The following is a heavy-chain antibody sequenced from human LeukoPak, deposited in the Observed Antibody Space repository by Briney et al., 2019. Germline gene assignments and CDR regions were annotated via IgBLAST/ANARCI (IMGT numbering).Heavy chain of an antibody. Sequence: ASVKVSFKASGYTFTSYGISWVRQAPGQGLEWMGWISAYNGNKNYAQKLQGRVTMTTDTSTSTAYMELRSLRSDDTAVYYCARAGSYDILTYYYYGMDVWGQGTTVTVSS. J-gene: IGHJ6*02. CDR2: ISAYNGNK. V-gene: IGHV1-18*01. CDR3: ARAGSYDILTYYYYGMDV. D-gene: IGHD3-9*01. CDR1: GYTFTSYG.